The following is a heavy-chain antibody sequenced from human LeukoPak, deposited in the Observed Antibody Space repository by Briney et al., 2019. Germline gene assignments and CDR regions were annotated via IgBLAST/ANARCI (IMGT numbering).Heavy chain of an antibody. D-gene: IGHD3-22*01. J-gene: IGHJ4*02. Sequence: GASVKVSCKASGYTFTRYYMHWVRQAPGQGLEWRGWINPNSGGTNYAQKFQGRVTITRDTSISTAYMQLSRLRSDDTAVYYCARSAYYYDSSGYYPSEFDNWGQGTLVTVSS. CDR1: GYTFTRYY. V-gene: IGHV1-2*02. CDR3: ARSAYYYDSSGYYPSEFDN. CDR2: INPNSGGT.